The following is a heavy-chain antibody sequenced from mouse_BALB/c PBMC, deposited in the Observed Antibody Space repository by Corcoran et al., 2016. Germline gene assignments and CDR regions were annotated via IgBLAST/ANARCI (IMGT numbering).Heavy chain of an antibody. CDR1: GFNIKDTY. V-gene: IGHV14-3*02. Sequence: EVQLQQSGSELVKPGASVKMSCTATGFNIKDTYMHWVKQRPEQGLEWIGRIDPANGNTKYDPKFQGKATITADTSSNTAYLQLSSLTSEDTAVYYCANWDWYFNVCGAGTTVTVSS. CDR2: IDPANGNT. J-gene: IGHJ1*01. D-gene: IGHD4-1*01. CDR3: ANWDWYFNV.